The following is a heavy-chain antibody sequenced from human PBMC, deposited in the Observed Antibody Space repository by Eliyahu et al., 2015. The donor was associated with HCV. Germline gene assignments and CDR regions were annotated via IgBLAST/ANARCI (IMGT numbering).Heavy chain of an antibody. D-gene: IGHD6-13*01. J-gene: IGHJ3*02. V-gene: IGHV6-1*01. CDR3: ARYSSDAFDI. CDR1: XXSXSSNSAA. Sequence: QVQLQQSGPGLVKPSQTLSLTCXISXXSXSSNSAAWNXIRQSPSRGLEWLGRTYFRSKWYNDYALSVKSRITINPDTSKNQFSLQLNSVSPEDTAVYYCARYSSDAFDIWGQGTMVTVSS. CDR2: TYFRSKWYN.